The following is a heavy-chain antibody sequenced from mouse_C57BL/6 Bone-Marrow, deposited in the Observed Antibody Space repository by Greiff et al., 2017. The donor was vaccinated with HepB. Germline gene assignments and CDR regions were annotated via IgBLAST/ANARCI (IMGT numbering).Heavy chain of an antibody. CDR2: INPNNGGT. D-gene: IGHD1-1*01. CDR3: ERRGITTVPYWYFEV. CDR1: GYTFTDYY. J-gene: IGHJ1*03. V-gene: IGHV1-26*01. Sequence: EVQLQHSGPELVKPGASVKISCKASGYTFTDYYMNWVKQSHGKSLEWIGDINPNNGGTSYNQKFKGKATLTVDKSSITAYMELRSLTSEDSAVYYWERRGITTVPYWYFEVWGTGTTVTVSS.